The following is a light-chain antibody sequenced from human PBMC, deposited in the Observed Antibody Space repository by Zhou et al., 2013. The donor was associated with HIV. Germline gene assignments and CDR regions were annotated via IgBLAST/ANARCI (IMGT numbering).Light chain of an antibody. CDR2: DAF. CDR3: QQRSNWPPVT. V-gene: IGKV3-11*01. CDR1: QSVSSY. Sequence: EIVLTQSPATLSLSPGERATLSCRASQSVSSYLAWYQQKPGQAPRLLIYDAFNRATGIPARFSGSGSGTDFTLTISSLEPEDFAVYYCQQRSNWPPVTFGGGTKGGDQT. J-gene: IGKJ4*01.